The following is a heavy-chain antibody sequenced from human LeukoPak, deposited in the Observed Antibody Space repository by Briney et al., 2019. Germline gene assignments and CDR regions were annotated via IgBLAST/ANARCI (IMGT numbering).Heavy chain of an antibody. V-gene: IGHV4-34*01. CDR3: ARANPGYSSSWYRPRGNWFDP. CDR1: GGSFSGCY. CDR2: INHSGST. Sequence: SETLSLTCAVYGGSFSGCYWSWIRQPPGKGLEWIGEINHSGSTNYNPSLKSRVTISVDTSKNQFSLKLSSVTAADTAVYYCARANPGYSSSWYRPRGNWFDPWGQGTLVTVSS. D-gene: IGHD6-13*01. J-gene: IGHJ5*02.